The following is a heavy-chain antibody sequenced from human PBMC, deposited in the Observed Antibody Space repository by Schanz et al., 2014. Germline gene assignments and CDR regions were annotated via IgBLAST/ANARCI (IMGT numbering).Heavy chain of an antibody. CDR3: ARGRVLGS. J-gene: IGHJ5*02. CDR1: GFTFSGFW. Sequence: EVQLAESGGGLVQPGGSLRLSCAASGFTFSGFWMTWVRQAPGKGLEWVANIKKDGSEKYYVDSVKGRFTISRDNAKNSLFLQMNSLRPEDTAVYYCARGRVLGSWGQGTLVTVSS. CDR2: IKKDGSEK. V-gene: IGHV3-7*01. D-gene: IGHD1-26*01.